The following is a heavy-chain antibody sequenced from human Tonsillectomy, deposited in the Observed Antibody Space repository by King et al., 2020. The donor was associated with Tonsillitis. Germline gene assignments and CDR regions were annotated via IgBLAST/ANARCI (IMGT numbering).Heavy chain of an antibody. CDR1: GYTFTSYS. CDR2: ISAYNGNT. V-gene: IGHV1-18*04. J-gene: IGHJ6*02. Sequence: QLVQSGAEVKKPGASVKVSCKASGYTFTSYSISWVRQAPGQGLEWMGWISAYNGNTNSAQKLQGRVTMTTDTSRSTAYMELRSLRSDDTAMYYCARESSGSYSYYYGIDVWGQGTPVTVSS. D-gene: IGHD1-26*01. CDR3: ARESSGSYSYYYGIDV.